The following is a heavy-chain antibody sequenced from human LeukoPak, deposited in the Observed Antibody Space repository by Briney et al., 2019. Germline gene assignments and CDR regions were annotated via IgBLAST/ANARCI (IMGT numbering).Heavy chain of an antibody. V-gene: IGHV3-21*01. J-gene: IGHJ4*02. D-gene: IGHD2-2*01. CDR1: GFTFSSYS. CDR2: ISSSSSYI. Sequence: GGSLRLSCAASGFTFSSYSMNCVREAPGEGLEWVSSISSSSSYIYYADSVKGRFTISRDNAKNSLYLQMNSLRAEDTAVYYCARGGRGSTSCYDWGQGTLVTVSS. CDR3: ARGGRGSTSCYD.